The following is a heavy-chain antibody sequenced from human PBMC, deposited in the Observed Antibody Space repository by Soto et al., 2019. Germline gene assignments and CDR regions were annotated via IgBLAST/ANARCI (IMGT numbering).Heavy chain of an antibody. V-gene: IGHV4-59*08. CDR1: GGSISSYY. J-gene: IGHJ4*02. D-gene: IGHD3-10*01. Sequence: PSETLSLICTVSGGSISSYYWSWIRQPPGKGLEWIGYIYYSGSTNYNPSLKSRVTISVDTSKNQFSLKLSSVTAADTAVYYCARSYYYGSGSYDYFDYWGQGTLVTVSS. CDR2: IYYSGST. CDR3: ARSYYYGSGSYDYFDY.